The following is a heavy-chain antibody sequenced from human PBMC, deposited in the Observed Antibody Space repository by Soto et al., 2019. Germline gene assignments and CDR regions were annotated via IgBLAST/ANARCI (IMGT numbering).Heavy chain of an antibody. CDR2: IYYSGST. CDR1: GGSISSGGYY. D-gene: IGHD3-10*01. J-gene: IGHJ6*03. CDR3: ARSGHSPDYYYYYMDV. V-gene: IGHV4-31*03. Sequence: SETLSLTCTVSGGSISSGGYYWSWIRQHPGKGLEWIGYIYYSGSTYYNPSLKSRVTISVDTSKNQFSLKLSSVTAADAAVYYCARSGHSPDYYYYYMDVWGKGTTVTVSS.